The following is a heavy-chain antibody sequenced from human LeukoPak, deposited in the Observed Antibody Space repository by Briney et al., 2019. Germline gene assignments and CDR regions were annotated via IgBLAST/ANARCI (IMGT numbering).Heavy chain of an antibody. Sequence: PSETLSLTCTVSGGSISSGSYYWSWIRQPAGKGLEWIGRIYTSGSTNYNPSLKSRVTISVDTSKNQFSLKLSSVTAADTAVYYCARGVGVRGVIIDYWGQGTLVTVSS. CDR2: IYTSGST. CDR1: GGSISSGSYY. D-gene: IGHD3-10*01. CDR3: ARGVGVRGVIIDY. V-gene: IGHV4-61*02. J-gene: IGHJ4*02.